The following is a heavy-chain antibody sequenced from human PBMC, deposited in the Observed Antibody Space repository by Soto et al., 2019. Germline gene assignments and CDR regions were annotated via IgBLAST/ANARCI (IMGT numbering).Heavy chain of an antibody. CDR3: SRGLGSGDY. J-gene: IGHJ4*02. D-gene: IGHD3-10*01. CDR2: INPKGGST. CDR1: GYTFTSYY. Sequence: QVQLVQSGAEVKNPGASVTVSCRASGYTFTSYYIHWVRQAPGQGLEWMAIINPKGGSTNYAQRFQGRVTVTRDTSTSIVYMELSSLRSEDTAVYYCSRGLGSGDYWGQGTLVTVSS. V-gene: IGHV1-46*03.